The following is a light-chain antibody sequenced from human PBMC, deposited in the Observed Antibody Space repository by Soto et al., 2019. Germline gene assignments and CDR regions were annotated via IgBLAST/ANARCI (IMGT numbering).Light chain of an antibody. V-gene: IGLV1-47*01. CDR3: AAWDDSLSGLYV. CDR1: SSNIGSNY. CDR2: RNN. J-gene: IGLJ1*01. Sequence: VLTQPPSASGTPGQSVTISCSGSSSNIGSNYVYWYQQLPGTAPKLLIYRNNQRPSGVPDRFSGSKSGTSASLAISGLRSEDEADYYCAAWDDSLSGLYVFGTGTKVTVL.